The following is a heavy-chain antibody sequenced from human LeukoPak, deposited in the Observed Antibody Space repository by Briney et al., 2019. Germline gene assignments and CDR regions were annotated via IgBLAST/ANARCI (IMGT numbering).Heavy chain of an antibody. CDR2: ISAYNGNT. Sequence: ASVKVSCKASGYTFTSYGISWVRQAPGQGLEWMGWISAYNGNTNYAQKLQGRVTMTTDTSTSTAYMGLRSLRSDDTAVYYCARDLGGDYDILTGYSYWDQGTLVTVSS. CDR1: GYTFTSYG. D-gene: IGHD3-9*01. V-gene: IGHV1-18*01. CDR3: ARDLGGDYDILTGYSY. J-gene: IGHJ4*02.